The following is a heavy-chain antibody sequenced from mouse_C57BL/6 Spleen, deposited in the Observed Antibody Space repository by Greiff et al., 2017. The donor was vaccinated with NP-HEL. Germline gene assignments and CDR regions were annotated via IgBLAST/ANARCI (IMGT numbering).Heavy chain of an antibody. CDR3: ARSVTGTCYFDV. Sequence: QVQLKQSGAELARPGASVKLSCKASGYTFTSYGISWVKQRTGQGLEWIGVIYPRSGNTYYNEKFKGKATLTADKSSSTAYMEIRRLTSEGSAVYFCARSVTGTCYFDVWGTGTTVTVSS. CDR2: IYPRSGNT. D-gene: IGHD4-1*01. J-gene: IGHJ1*03. V-gene: IGHV1-81*01. CDR1: GYTFTSYG.